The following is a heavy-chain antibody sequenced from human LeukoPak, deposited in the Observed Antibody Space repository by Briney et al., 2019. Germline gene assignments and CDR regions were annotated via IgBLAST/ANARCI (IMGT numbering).Heavy chain of an antibody. V-gene: IGHV3-23*01. CDR1: GFTFSSYA. D-gene: IGHD5-18*01. J-gene: IGHJ3*02. CDR3: ARLKDTAMVTSLLGAFDI. Sequence: PGGSLRLSCAASGFTFSSYAMNWVRQAPGKGLEWVSAISGRDSSTYYADSVKGRFTISRDNSKNTLYLQMNSLRSEDTAVYYCARLKDTAMVTSLLGAFDIWGQGTMVTVSS. CDR2: ISGRDSST.